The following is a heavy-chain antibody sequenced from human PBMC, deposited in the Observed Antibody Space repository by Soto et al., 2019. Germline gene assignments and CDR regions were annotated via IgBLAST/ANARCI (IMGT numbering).Heavy chain of an antibody. CDR3: ARETAYCGGDCYRDAFAI. J-gene: IGHJ3*02. Sequence: ASVKVSWKDSGSTFSNYAISWVRQAPGQGVEWMGGIIPIFGTANYAQKFQGRVTITADESTSTAYMELSSLRSEDTAVYYCARETAYCGGDCYRDAFAIWGQGTIVTVSS. CDR2: IIPIFGTA. V-gene: IGHV1-69*13. D-gene: IGHD2-21*02. CDR1: GSTFSNYA.